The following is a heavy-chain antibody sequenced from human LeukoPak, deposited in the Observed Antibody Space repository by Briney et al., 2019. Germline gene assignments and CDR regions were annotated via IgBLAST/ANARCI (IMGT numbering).Heavy chain of an antibody. V-gene: IGHV1-18*01. CDR2: ISAYNGNT. Sequence: GASVKVSCKASGYTFTSYGISWVRQAPGQGLEWMGWISAYNGNTNYAQKLQGRVTMTTDTSTSTAYMELRSLRSDDTAVYYCARGYCSGGSCYYFDYCGQGTLVTVSS. J-gene: IGHJ4*02. D-gene: IGHD2-15*01. CDR1: GYTFTSYG. CDR3: ARGYCSGGSCYYFDY.